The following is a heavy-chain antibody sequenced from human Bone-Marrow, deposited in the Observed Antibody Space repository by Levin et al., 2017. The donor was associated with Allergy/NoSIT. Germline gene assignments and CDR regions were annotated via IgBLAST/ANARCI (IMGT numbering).Heavy chain of an antibody. CDR3: TTEPPPYSSGWYY. D-gene: IGHD6-19*01. CDR2: IKSKTDGGTT. CDR1: GFTFSNAW. V-gene: IGHV3-15*07. Sequence: MAGGSLRLSCAASGFTFSNAWMNWVRQAPGKGLEWVGRIKSKTDGGTTDYAAPVKGRFTISRDDSKNTLYLQMNSLKTEDTAVYYCTTEPPPYSSGWYYWGQGTLVTVSS. J-gene: IGHJ4*02.